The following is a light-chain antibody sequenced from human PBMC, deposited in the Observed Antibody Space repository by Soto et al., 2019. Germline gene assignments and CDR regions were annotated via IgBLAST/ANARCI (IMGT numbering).Light chain of an antibody. V-gene: IGLV2-8*01. Sequence: QPVLTQPPSASGSPGQSVTISCTGTISDIGTYYYVSWYQQHPGKAPKLIIYEVSERPSGVPDRFSGSKSGNTASLTVSGLQAGDEADYYCSSYAGTKTLIFGGGTKVTVL. CDR1: ISDIGTYYY. J-gene: IGLJ2*01. CDR2: EVS. CDR3: SSYAGTKTLI.